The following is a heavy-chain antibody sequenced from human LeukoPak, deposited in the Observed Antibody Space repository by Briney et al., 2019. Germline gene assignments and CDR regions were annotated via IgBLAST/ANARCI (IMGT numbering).Heavy chain of an antibody. CDR1: GGSFSGYY. CDR2: VNHSGST. CDR3: ARALITIFGVVRTYDY. Sequence: SETLSLTCAVYGGSFSGYYWSWIRQPPGKGLEWIGEVNHSGSTNYNPSLKSRVTISVDTSKNQFSLKLSSVTAADTAVYYCARALITIFGVVRTYDYWGQGTLVTVSS. D-gene: IGHD3-3*01. V-gene: IGHV4-34*01. J-gene: IGHJ4*02.